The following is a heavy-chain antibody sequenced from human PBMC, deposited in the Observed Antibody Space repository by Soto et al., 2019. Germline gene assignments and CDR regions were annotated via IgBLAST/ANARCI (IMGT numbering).Heavy chain of an antibody. J-gene: IGHJ6*02. CDR3: ARDRDPARFLERSYGMDV. D-gene: IGHD3-3*01. CDR1: GFTFSSYW. CDR2: INSDGSST. Sequence: GGSLRLSCAASGFTFSSYWMHWVRQAPGKGLVWVSRINSDGSSTSYADSVKGRFTISRDNAKNTLYLQMNSLRAEDTAVYYCARDRDPARFLERSYGMDVWGQGTTVTVSS. V-gene: IGHV3-74*01.